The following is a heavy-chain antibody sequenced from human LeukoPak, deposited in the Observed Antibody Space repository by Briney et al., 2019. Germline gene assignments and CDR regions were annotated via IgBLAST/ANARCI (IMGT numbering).Heavy chain of an antibody. CDR3: ARHATVTSFTFAH. CDR2: IYYSGNI. V-gene: IGHV4-39*01. Sequence: PSETLSLTCTVSGGSISSSSYYWGWIRQPPGKGLEWIGSIYYSGNIYYNPSLKSRVTISVDTSKNQFSLELNSVTAADTAVYYCARHATVTSFTFAHWGQGTLVTVSS. D-gene: IGHD4-17*01. J-gene: IGHJ4*02. CDR1: GGSISSSSYY.